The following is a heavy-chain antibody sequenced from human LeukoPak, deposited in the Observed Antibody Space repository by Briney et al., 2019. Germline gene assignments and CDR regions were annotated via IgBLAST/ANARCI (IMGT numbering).Heavy chain of an antibody. CDR2: IYPGDSDT. CDR3: ARPFVGATGGPGDFDY. Sequence: GESLKIPCKGSGYSFTSYWIGWVRQMPGKGLEWMGIIYPGDSDTRYSPSFQGQVTISADKSISTAYLQWSSLKASDTAMYYCARPFVGATGGPGDFDYWGQGTLVTVSS. V-gene: IGHV5-51*01. D-gene: IGHD1-26*01. J-gene: IGHJ4*02. CDR1: GYSFTSYW.